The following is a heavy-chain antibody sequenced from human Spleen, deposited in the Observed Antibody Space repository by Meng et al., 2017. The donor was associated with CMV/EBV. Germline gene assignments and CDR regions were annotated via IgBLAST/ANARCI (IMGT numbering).Heavy chain of an antibody. Sequence: SGPTLVKPTQTLTLTCTVSGFSLSTSGMRVSWIRQSPGQALEWLARIVWDDNKFYSTSLKTRLSISKDTSKNQVVLKVTNMDPVDTATYYCARNPPTSHYLDYWGQGTLVTVSS. J-gene: IGHJ4*02. CDR2: IVWDDNK. V-gene: IGHV2-70D*14. CDR1: GFSLSTSGMR. D-gene: IGHD2-2*01. CDR3: ARNPPTSHYLDY.